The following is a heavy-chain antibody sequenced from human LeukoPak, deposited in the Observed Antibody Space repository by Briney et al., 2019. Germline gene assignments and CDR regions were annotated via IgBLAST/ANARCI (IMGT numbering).Heavy chain of an antibody. CDR1: GFTFNSYD. CDR3: ARRRTGLRSYSDAFGI. CDR2: IDVDGGT. V-gene: IGHV3-13*04. Sequence: PGGSLRLSCAASGFTFNSYDMHWVRQGTGKGLEWVSGIDVDGGTYYPDSVKGRFTISRENARTSLYLQMNSLRAGDTAVYYCARRRTGLRSYSDAFGIWGQGTTVTVSS. D-gene: IGHD3-10*01. J-gene: IGHJ3*02.